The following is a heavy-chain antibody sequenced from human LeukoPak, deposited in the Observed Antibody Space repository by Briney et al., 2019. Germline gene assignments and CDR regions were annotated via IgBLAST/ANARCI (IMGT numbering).Heavy chain of an antibody. D-gene: IGHD4-17*01. CDR2: IYHSGST. V-gene: IGHV4-4*02. J-gene: IGHJ4*02. CDR1: GGSISSNNW. Sequence: PSETLSLTCAVSGGSISSNNWWSWVRQPPGKGLEWIGEIYHSGSTNYNPSLKSRVTISVDTSKNQFSLKLSSVTAADTAIYYCARDVGDDYGGYWGQGTLVTVSS. CDR3: ARDVGDDYGGY.